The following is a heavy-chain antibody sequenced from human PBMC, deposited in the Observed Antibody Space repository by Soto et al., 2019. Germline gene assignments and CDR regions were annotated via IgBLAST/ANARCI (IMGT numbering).Heavy chain of an antibody. D-gene: IGHD7-27*01. Sequence: EVQLVESGGGLVKPGGSLRLSCAASGFSFSDYTMNWVRQAPGKGLEWVSSISSSRSYIYYADSVKGRFTVSRDNAKISVYRQMNSLRDEDTARYCGARDQRSSTWGEVDYGGQGTLVAVSS. J-gene: IGHJ4*02. CDR2: ISSSRSYI. CDR1: GFSFSDYT. CDR3: ARDQRSSTWGEVDY. V-gene: IGHV3-21*01.